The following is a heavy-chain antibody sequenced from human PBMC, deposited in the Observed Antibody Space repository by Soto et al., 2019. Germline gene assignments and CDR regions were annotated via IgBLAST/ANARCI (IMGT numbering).Heavy chain of an antibody. CDR1: GGSISSYY. Sequence: SETLSLTCTVSGGSISSYYWSWIRQPPGKGLEWIGYIYYSGSTNYNPSLKSRVTISVDTSKNQFSLKLSSVTAADTAVYYCARARTLGYCSSTSCYTDYYYGMDVWGQGTTVTVYS. CDR3: ARARTLGYCSSTSCYTDYYYGMDV. J-gene: IGHJ6*02. V-gene: IGHV4-59*01. D-gene: IGHD2-2*02. CDR2: IYYSGST.